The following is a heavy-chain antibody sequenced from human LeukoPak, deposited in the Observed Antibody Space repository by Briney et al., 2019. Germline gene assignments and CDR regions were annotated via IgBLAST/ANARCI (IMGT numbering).Heavy chain of an antibody. CDR3: ASALEQWLAPFDY. V-gene: IGHV5-51*03. J-gene: IGHJ4*02. CDR2: IYPGDSDT. CDR1: GYSFTSYW. Sequence: GESLKISCKGSGYSFTSYWIGSVRQMPGKGLEWMGIIYPGDSDTRYSPSFQGQVTISADKSISTAYLQWSSLKASDTAMYYCASALEQWLAPFDYWGQGTLVTVSS. D-gene: IGHD6-19*01.